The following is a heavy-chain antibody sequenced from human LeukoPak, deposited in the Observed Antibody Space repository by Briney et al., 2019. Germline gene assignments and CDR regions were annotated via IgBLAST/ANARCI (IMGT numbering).Heavy chain of an antibody. V-gene: IGHV1-18*01. D-gene: IGHD3-22*01. Sequence: ASVKVSCKASGYTFTGYGISWVRQAPGQGLEWMGWISAYNGNTNYAQKLQGRVTMTTDTSTSTAYMELRSLRFDDTDVYYCARARGYYDSSGDCFDYWGQGTLVTVSS. CDR3: ARARGYYDSSGDCFDY. CDR1: GYTFTGYG. J-gene: IGHJ4*02. CDR2: ISAYNGNT.